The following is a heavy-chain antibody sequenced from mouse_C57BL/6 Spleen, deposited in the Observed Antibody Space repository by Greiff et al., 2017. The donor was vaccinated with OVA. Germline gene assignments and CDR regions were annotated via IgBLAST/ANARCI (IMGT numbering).Heavy chain of an antibody. D-gene: IGHD2-5*01. CDR3: AEYSNYDGYYFDY. Sequence: QVQLKQPGAELVKPGASVKLSCKASGYTFTSYWMHWVKQRPGQGLEWIGMIHPNSGSTNYNEKFKSKATLTVDKSSSTAYMQLSSLTSEDSAVYYCAEYSNYDGYYFDYWGQGTTLTVSS. CDR1: GYTFTSYW. V-gene: IGHV1-64*01. J-gene: IGHJ2*01. CDR2: IHPNSGST.